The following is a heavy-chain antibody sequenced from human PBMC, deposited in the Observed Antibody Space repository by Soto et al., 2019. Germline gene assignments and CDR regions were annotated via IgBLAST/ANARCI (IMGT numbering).Heavy chain of an antibody. Sequence: QVQLVQSGAEVKKPGSSVKVSCKASGGTFSSYAISWVRQAPGQGLEWMGGIIPIFGTANYAQKFQGRVTITADESTSTAYMELSSLRSEDTAMYYCASPTMIVVGDAFDIWGQGTMVTVSS. V-gene: IGHV1-69*01. CDR1: GGTFSSYA. CDR2: IIPIFGTA. J-gene: IGHJ3*02. D-gene: IGHD3-22*01. CDR3: ASPTMIVVGDAFDI.